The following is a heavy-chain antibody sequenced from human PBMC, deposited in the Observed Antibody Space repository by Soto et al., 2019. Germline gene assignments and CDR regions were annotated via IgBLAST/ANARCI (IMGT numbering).Heavy chain of an antibody. D-gene: IGHD3-9*01. Sequence: ASVKVSCKASGYTFTSYAMHWVRQAPGQRLEWMGWINAGNGNTKYSQKFQGRVTITRDTSASTAYMELSSLRSEDTAVYYCARVLARVLRYLDWSFPYYYYGMDVWGQGTTVTVSS. CDR2: INAGNGNT. V-gene: IGHV1-3*01. CDR1: GYTFTSYA. J-gene: IGHJ6*02. CDR3: ARVLARVLRYLDWSFPYYYYGMDV.